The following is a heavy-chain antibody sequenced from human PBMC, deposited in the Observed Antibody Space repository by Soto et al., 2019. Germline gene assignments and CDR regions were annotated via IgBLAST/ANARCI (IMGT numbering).Heavy chain of an antibody. J-gene: IGHJ6*02. V-gene: IGHV2-70*04. CDR2: IDWDDDK. CDR1: GFSLSTSGMR. Sequence: SGPTLVNPTQTLTLTCTFSGFSLSTSGMRVSWIRQPPGKALEWLARIDWDDDKFYSTSLKTRLTISKDTSKNQVVLTMTNMDPVDTATYYCARMNYAFWSGYPATDYGMDVWGQGTKVTVYS. D-gene: IGHD3-3*01. CDR3: ARMNYAFWSGYPATDYGMDV.